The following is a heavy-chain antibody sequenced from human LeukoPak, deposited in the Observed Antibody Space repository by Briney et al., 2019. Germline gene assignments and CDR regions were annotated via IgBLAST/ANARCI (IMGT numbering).Heavy chain of an antibody. CDR3: AISWYRGCFDY. J-gene: IGHJ4*02. CDR1: GGSFSGYY. V-gene: IGHV4-34*01. Sequence: SETLSLTCAVYGGSFSGYYWSWIRQPPGKGLEWIGEINHSGSTNYNPSLKSRVTISVDTSKNQFSLKLSSVTAADTAVYYCAISWYRGCFDYWGQGTLVTVSS. D-gene: IGHD6-13*01. CDR2: INHSGST.